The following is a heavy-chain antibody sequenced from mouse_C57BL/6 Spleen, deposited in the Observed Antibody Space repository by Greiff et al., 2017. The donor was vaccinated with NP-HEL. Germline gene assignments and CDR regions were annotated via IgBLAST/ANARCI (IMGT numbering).Heavy chain of an antibody. CDR1: GFSLTSYG. J-gene: IGHJ1*03. V-gene: IGHV2-3*01. Sequence: QVQLQQSGPGLVAPSQSLSITCTVSGFSLTSYGVSWVRQPPGKGLEWLGVIWGDGSTNYHSALICRLTTSKDNSKSQAVLKLNSLQTDDTATYYCAKPNAYCKGYFDVWGTGTTVTVSS. CDR3: AKPNAYCKGYFDV. D-gene: IGHD5-2*01. CDR2: IWGDGST.